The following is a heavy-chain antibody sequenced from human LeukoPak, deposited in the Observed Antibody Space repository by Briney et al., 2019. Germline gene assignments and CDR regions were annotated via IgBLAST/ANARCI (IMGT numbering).Heavy chain of an antibody. J-gene: IGHJ6*02. CDR2: INAGNGDT. D-gene: IGHD3-10*01. Sequence: ASVKVSCKASRYTFSNDAMHWLRQAPGERLEWMGWINAGNGDTKYSQNFQGRVTITRDTSASTTYMELSSLRSEDTAVCYCARDPGSRSYWSNSGMDVWGQGTTVTVSS. CDR1: RYTFSNDA. CDR3: ARDPGSRSYWSNSGMDV. V-gene: IGHV1-3*01.